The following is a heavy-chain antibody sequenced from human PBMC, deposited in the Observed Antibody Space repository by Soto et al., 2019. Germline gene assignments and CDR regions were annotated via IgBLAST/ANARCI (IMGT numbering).Heavy chain of an antibody. CDR3: AREGGVKEWLRNWGGLDYYYMDV. D-gene: IGHD5-12*01. CDR2: INPNSGGT. V-gene: IGHV1-2*04. CDR1: GYTFTGYY. Sequence: ASVKVSCKASGYTFTGYYIHWVRQAPGQGLDWMGWINPNSGGTKYAQKFQGWVTMTRDTSISTAYMEVSRLRSDDTAVYYCAREGGVKEWLRNWGGLDYYYMDVWGKGTTVTVSS. J-gene: IGHJ6*03.